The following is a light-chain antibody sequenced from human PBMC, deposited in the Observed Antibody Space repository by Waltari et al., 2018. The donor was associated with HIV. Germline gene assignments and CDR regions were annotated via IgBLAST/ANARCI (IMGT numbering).Light chain of an antibody. J-gene: IGLJ3*02. CDR3: TTCDSSVTAWV. Sequence: QSVLTQPPSASGTPGQRVTISCSGSSSNIGSDFVYWYQQLPGTAPKLLIYSNDQRPSWVPDRFSGSMSGTSASLAIIGLRSEDEADDYCTTCDSSVTAWVFGGGTKLTVL. CDR1: SSNIGSDF. V-gene: IGLV1-47*02. CDR2: SND.